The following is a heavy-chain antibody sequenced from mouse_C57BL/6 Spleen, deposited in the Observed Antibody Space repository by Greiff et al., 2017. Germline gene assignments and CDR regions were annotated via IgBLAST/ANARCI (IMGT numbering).Heavy chain of an antibody. Sequence: VQLQQSGPELVKPGASVKISCKASGYAFSSSWMNWVKQRPGTGLEWIGRIHPGDGDTNSNGKFKGKATLTADKSSSPAYMPLRGLTAEDSAVCYGARGGNCDSNYRYFDVWGTGTTVTVSS. V-gene: IGHV1-82*01. CDR3: ARGGNCDSNYRYFDV. CDR2: IHPGDGDT. J-gene: IGHJ1*03. CDR1: GYAFSSSW. D-gene: IGHD2-5*01.